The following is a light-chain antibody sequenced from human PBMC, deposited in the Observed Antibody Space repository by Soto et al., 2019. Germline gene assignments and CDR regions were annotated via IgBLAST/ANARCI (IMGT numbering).Light chain of an antibody. J-gene: IGKJ4*01. Sequence: DIQMTQSPTSLSASVGDRVTITCRASQDIRNFVAWYQQKPGKAPKLLIYAASTLQSGVPSRFSGSGSGTDFTLTISSLQAEDVAVYYCHQYYSSPLTFGGGTNVEIK. CDR3: HQYYSSPLT. CDR1: QDIRNF. CDR2: AAS. V-gene: IGKV1-27*01.